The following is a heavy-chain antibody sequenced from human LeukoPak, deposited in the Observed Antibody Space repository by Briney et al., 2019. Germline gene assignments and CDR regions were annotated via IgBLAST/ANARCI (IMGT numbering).Heavy chain of an antibody. D-gene: IGHD7-27*01. CDR2: IYYSGST. V-gene: IGHV4-39*07. CDR1: GGSISSGSYY. CDR3: ARSGSNWAPSYYYYYYMDV. Sequence: PSETLSLTCTVSGGSISSGSYYWSWIRQPAGKGLEWIGSIYYSGSTYYNPSLKSRVTISVDTSKNQFSLKLSSVTAADTAVYYCARSGSNWAPSYYYYYYMDVWGKGTTVTVSS. J-gene: IGHJ6*03.